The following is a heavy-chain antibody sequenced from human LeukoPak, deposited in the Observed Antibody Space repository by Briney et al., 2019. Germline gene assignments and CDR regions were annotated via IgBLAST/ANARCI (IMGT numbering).Heavy chain of an antibody. CDR3: AKWSSSTSCYDY. V-gene: IGHV3-9*01. Sequence: GGSLRLSCAASGFTFHDYGMQWVRQAPGKGLEWVSGIGWNSNKIGYADSVKGRFTISRDNAKNTLYLQMNSLRAEDTAVYYCAKWSSSTSCYDYWGQGTLVTVSS. CDR1: GFTFHDYG. CDR2: IGWNSNKI. J-gene: IGHJ4*02. D-gene: IGHD2-2*01.